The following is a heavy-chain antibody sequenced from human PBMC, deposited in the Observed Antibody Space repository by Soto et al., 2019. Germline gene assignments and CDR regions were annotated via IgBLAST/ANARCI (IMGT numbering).Heavy chain of an antibody. CDR2: IIPIFGIA. CDR1: GGTFSSYT. CDR3: ASQPDRYYYDPSGYWYFDL. D-gene: IGHD3-22*01. V-gene: IGHV1-69*02. J-gene: IGHJ2*01. Sequence: QVQLVQSGAEVKKPGSSVKVSCKASGGTFSSYTISWVRQAPGQGLEWMGRIIPIFGIANSAQKFQGRVTITADKSTSTVYMELSSLRSEDTAVYYCASQPDRYYYDPSGYWYFDLWGRGTLVTVSS.